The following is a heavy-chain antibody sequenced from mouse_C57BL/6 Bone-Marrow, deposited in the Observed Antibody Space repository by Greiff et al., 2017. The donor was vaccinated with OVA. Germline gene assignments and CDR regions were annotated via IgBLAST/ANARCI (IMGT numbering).Heavy chain of an antibody. CDR1: GFTFTDYY. J-gene: IGHJ4*01. CDR2: IRNKANGYTT. CDR3: ASPITTVVATDYYARDY. D-gene: IGHD1-1*01. Sequence: EVQLVESGGGLVQPGGSLSLSCAASGFTFTDYYMSWVRQPPGKALEWLGFIRNKANGYTTEYSASVKGRFTISRDNSQSILYLQMNALRAEDSATYYCASPITTVVATDYYARDYWGQGTSVTVSS. V-gene: IGHV7-3*01.